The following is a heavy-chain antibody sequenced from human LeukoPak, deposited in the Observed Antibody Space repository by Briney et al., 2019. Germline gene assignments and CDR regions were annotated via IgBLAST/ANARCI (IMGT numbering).Heavy chain of an antibody. J-gene: IGHJ4*02. V-gene: IGHV3-48*03. CDR1: GFTFSSYE. CDR3: ARDLKSGL. Sequence: GGSLRLSCAASGFTFSSYEMNWLRQAPGKGLEWVSYISSTGTTIYYADSVKGRFTISRDNAKNSLYLQMNSPRAEDTAVYYCARDLKSGLWGQRTLVAVSS. CDR2: ISSTGTTI. D-gene: IGHD3-10*01.